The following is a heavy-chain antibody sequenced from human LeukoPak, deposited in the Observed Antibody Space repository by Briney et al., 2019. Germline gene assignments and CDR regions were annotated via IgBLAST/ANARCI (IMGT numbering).Heavy chain of an antibody. CDR2: ISSSGNTI. Sequence: GGSLRLSCAASGFTFSSYEMNWVRQAPGKGLEWISYISSSGNTIYYADSVKGRFTISRDNAENSLYLQMNSLRAEDTAVYYCARDQEWELLDYWGQGSLVTVSS. J-gene: IGHJ4*02. D-gene: IGHD1-26*01. CDR1: GFTFSSYE. CDR3: ARDQEWELLDY. V-gene: IGHV3-48*03.